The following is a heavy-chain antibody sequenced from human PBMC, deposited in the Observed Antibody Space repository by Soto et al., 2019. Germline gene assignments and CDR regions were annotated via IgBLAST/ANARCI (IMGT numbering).Heavy chain of an antibody. CDR3: ARGIMVYAMREDWFDP. J-gene: IGHJ5*02. D-gene: IGHD2-8*01. CDR2: ISAYNGNT. Sequence: ASVKVSCKASGYTFTSYGISWVRQAPGQGLEWMGWISAYNGNTNYAQKLQGRVTMTTDTSTSTAYMELRSLRSDDTAVYYCARGIMVYAMREDWFDPWGQGTLVTVSS. CDR1: GYTFTSYG. V-gene: IGHV1-18*01.